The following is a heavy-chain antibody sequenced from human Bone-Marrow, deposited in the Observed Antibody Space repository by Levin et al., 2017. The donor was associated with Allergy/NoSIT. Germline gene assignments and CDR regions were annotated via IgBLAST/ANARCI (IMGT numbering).Heavy chain of an antibody. CDR3: AMYDTSYYIY. CDR2: THTGHST. V-gene: IGHV3-53*01. D-gene: IGHD3-22*01. Sequence: LSLTCVVSGFSVMSNYMSWVRQAPGKGLEWVSVTHTGHSTYYADSVKGRFTISRDSSKDTLYLQMNSLRAEDTALYYFAMYDTSYYIYWGQGTLVTVSS. CDR1: GFSVMSNY. J-gene: IGHJ4*02.